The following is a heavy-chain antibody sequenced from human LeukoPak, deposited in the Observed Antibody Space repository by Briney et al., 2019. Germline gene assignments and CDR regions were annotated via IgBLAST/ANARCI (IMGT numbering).Heavy chain of an antibody. V-gene: IGHV4-59*01. CDR1: GGSISSYY. Sequence: SETLSLTCTVSGGSISSYYWSWIRQPPGKGLEWIGYIYYSGSTNYNPTLKSRVTISADTSKNQFSLKLNSVTAADTAVYYCARDGDYDILTGYFAFNIWGQGTVVTVSS. D-gene: IGHD3-9*01. CDR3: ARDGDYDILTGYFAFNI. CDR2: IYYSGST. J-gene: IGHJ3*02.